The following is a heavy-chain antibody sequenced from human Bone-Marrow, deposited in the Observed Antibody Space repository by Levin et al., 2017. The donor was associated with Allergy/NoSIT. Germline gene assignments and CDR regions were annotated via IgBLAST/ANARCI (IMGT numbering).Heavy chain of an antibody. Sequence: ASVKVSCKASGYTFTSYDINWVRQATGQGLEWMGWMNPNSGNTGYAQKFQGRVTMTRNTSISTAYMELSSLRSEDTAVYYCARRYYDFWSGYYTSTVYGMDVWGQGTTVTVSS. CDR1: GYTFTSYD. J-gene: IGHJ6*02. CDR3: ARRYYDFWSGYYTSTVYGMDV. V-gene: IGHV1-8*01. D-gene: IGHD3-3*01. CDR2: MNPNSGNT.